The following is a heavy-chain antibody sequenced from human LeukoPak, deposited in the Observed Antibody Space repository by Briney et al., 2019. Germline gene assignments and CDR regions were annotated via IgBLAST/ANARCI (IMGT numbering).Heavy chain of an antibody. CDR3: ARARASGRSGFDY. V-gene: IGHV3-48*02. J-gene: IGHJ4*02. D-gene: IGHD2-15*01. Sequence: PGGSLRLSCVASGPTVSSYSMNWVRQAPGKGLEWVSYISSSSSTIYYADSVKGRFTISRDNAKNSLDLQMNSLRDEDTAVYYCARARASGRSGFDYWGQGTLVTVSS. CDR1: GPTVSSYS. CDR2: ISSSSSTI.